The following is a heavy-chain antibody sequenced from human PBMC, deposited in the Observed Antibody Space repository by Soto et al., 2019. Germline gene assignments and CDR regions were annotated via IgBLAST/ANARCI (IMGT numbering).Heavy chain of an antibody. V-gene: IGHV3-23*01. J-gene: IGHJ4*02. Sequence: VQLLESGGGLVQPGGSLSLSCAASGFTFSNYAMTWVRPAPGKGLEWVSSIRSTDGSTYYADSVKGRFTISRDNSKNTVYLLMNSLGVEDTALYYCAKQAYGSNNYYHFDYWGQGTLVTVSS. CDR3: AKQAYGSNNYYHFDY. CDR2: IRSTDGST. D-gene: IGHD3-10*01. CDR1: GFTFSNYA.